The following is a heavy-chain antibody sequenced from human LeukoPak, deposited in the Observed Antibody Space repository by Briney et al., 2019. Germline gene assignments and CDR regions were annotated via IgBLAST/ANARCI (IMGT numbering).Heavy chain of an antibody. D-gene: IGHD4-17*01. V-gene: IGHV3-48*01. J-gene: IGHJ4*02. Sequence: PGGSLRLSCAASGFTFSNYNMNWVRQAPGKGLECISFISSSSSTIYYADSVKGRFTISRDNAKNSLFLQMSSLRAEGTAVYYCARENYADLFDYWGQGTLVTVSS. CDR3: ARENYADLFDY. CDR1: GFTFSNYN. CDR2: ISSSSSTI.